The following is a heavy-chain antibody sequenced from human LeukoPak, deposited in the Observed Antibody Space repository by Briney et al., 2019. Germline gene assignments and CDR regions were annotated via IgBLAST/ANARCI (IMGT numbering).Heavy chain of an antibody. Sequence: GGSLRLSCAASGFTFSSYAMSWVRQAPGKGLEWVSIISASGGSTYYADSVKGRFTISRDKSRNYLQTNSLRGDDTAIYYCAKDVRVGEYYGSGSYFDYWGQGTLVTVSS. J-gene: IGHJ4*02. V-gene: IGHV3-23*01. CDR3: AKDVRVGEYYGSGSYFDY. CDR2: ISASGGST. D-gene: IGHD3-10*01. CDR1: GFTFSSYA.